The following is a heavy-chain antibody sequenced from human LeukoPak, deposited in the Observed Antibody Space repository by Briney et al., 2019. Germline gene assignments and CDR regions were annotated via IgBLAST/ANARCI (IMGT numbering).Heavy chain of an antibody. CDR2: INHSGST. J-gene: IGHJ5*02. CDR1: GGSFSGYY. V-gene: IGHV4-34*01. Sequence: MSSETLSLTCAVYGGSFSGYYWSWIRQPPGKGLEWIGEINHSGSTNYNPSLKSRVTISVDTSKNQFSLKLSSVTAADPAVYYCARWGYSSSWYVRWFDPWGQGTLVTVSS. D-gene: IGHD6-13*01. CDR3: ARWGYSSSWYVRWFDP.